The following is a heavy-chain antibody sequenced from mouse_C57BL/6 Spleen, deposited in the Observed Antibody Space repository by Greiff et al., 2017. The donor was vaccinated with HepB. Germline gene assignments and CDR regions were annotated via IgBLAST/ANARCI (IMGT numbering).Heavy chain of an antibody. D-gene: IGHD2-4*01. J-gene: IGHJ3*01. CDR3: AREGKTDSPWFAY. V-gene: IGHV1-20*01. Sequence: EVKLVESGPELVKPGDSVKISCKASGYSFTGYFMNWVMQSHGKSLEWIGRINPYNGDTFYNQKFKGKATLTVDKSSSTAHMELRSLTSEDSAVYYCAREGKTDSPWFAYWGQGTLVTVSA. CDR2: INPYNGDT. CDR1: GYSFTGYF.